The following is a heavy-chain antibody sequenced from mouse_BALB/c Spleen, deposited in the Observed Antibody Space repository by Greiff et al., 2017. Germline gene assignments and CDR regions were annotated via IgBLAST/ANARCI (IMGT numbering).Heavy chain of an antibody. Sequence: EVQLVESGGGLVQPGGSLKLSCAASGFTFSSYTMSWVRQTPEKRLEWVAYISNGGGSTYYPDTVKGRFTISRDNAKNTLYLQMSSLKSEDTAMYYCARRPTGYFDYWGQGTTLTVSS. CDR1: GFTFSSYT. J-gene: IGHJ2*01. V-gene: IGHV5-12-2*01. CDR2: ISNGGGST. CDR3: ARRPTGYFDY.